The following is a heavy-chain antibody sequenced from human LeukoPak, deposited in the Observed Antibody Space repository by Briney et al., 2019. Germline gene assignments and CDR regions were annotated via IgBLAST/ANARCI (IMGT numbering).Heavy chain of an antibody. CDR1: GVSISRGSHY. V-gene: IGHV4-61*02. CDR2: IHTIGNT. Sequence: PSQTLSLTCTVSGVSISRGSHYWGWIRQPAGKGLEWIGRIHTIGNTNYSPSLWRRVTISVDTSKNQFSLRLHSVTAADTAVYYCARDRSYYSDTGTDYWGQGALVTVSS. D-gene: IGHD3-22*01. CDR3: ARDRSYYSDTGTDY. J-gene: IGHJ4*02.